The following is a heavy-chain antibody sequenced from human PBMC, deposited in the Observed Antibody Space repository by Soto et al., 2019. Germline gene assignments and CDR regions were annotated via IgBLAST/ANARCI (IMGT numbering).Heavy chain of an antibody. CDR2: IHHSGST. CDR1: GGSISSGDPS. V-gene: IGHV4-30-2*01. D-gene: IGHD3-3*01. J-gene: IGHJ5*02. Sequence: SETLSLTCAVSGGSISSGDPSWSWIRQPPGKGLEYIGSIHHSGSTYYNPSLKSRITISVDGSKNQFSLKLSSVTAADTAVYYCARSITVFGVAPNWFDPWGQGTLVTVSS. CDR3: ARSITVFGVAPNWFDP.